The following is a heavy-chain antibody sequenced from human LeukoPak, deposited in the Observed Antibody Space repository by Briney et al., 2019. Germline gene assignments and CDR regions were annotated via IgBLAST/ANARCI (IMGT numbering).Heavy chain of an antibody. Sequence: SGPTLVNPTQTRTLTCTFSGFSLSTSGVGVGWIRQPPGKALEWLALLYWDDDKRYSPSLKSRLTITKDTSKNQVVLTMTNMDPVDTATYYCARGVRYFDWLPRFDYWGQGTLVTVSS. J-gene: IGHJ4*02. V-gene: IGHV2-5*02. CDR1: GFSLSTSGVG. CDR2: LYWDDDK. D-gene: IGHD3-9*01. CDR3: ARGVRYFDWLPRFDY.